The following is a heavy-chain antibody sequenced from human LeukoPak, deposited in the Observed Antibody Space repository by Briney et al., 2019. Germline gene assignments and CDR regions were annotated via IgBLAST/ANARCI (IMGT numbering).Heavy chain of an antibody. Sequence: QSGRSLRVSCAASGFTFSSYGMHWVRQAPGKGLEWVAVISYDGSNKYYADSVKGRFTISRDNSKNTLYLQMNSLRAEDTAVYYCAKDLVSYDSSGYPFDYWGQGTLVTVSP. D-gene: IGHD3-22*01. J-gene: IGHJ4*02. CDR3: AKDLVSYDSSGYPFDY. CDR2: ISYDGSNK. V-gene: IGHV3-30*18. CDR1: GFTFSSYG.